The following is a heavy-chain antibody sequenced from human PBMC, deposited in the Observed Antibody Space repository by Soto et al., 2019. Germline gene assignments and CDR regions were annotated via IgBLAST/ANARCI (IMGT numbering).Heavy chain of an antibody. V-gene: IGHV3-7*01. Sequence: PGGSLRLSCAASGFTFRTYWMSWVRQAPGKGLEWVANIKQDESEKYYVESVKGRFTISRDNAKNSLYLQMNSLRAEDTAVYYCARALTPYYYYMDVWGKGTTVTVSS. J-gene: IGHJ6*03. CDR3: ARALTPYYYYMDV. CDR2: IKQDESEK. CDR1: GFTFRTYW. D-gene: IGHD2-8*01.